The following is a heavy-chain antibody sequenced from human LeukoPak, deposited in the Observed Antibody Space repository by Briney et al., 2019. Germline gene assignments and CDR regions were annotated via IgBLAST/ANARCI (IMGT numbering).Heavy chain of an antibody. J-gene: IGHJ3*02. CDR2: IYYSGST. CDR3: ARSRDGYRNDAFDI. V-gene: IGHV4-59*11. CDR1: GGSISSHY. D-gene: IGHD5-24*01. Sequence: PSETLSLTCTVSGGSISSHYWSWIRQPPGKGLEWIGYIYYSGSTNYNPSLKSRVTISVDTSKNQFSLKLSSVTAADTAVYYCARSRDGYRNDAFDIWGQGTMVTVSS.